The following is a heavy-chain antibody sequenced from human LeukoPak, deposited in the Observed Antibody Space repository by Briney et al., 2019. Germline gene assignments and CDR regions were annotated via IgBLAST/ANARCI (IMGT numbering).Heavy chain of an antibody. Sequence: ASVKVSCKASGYTFTSYDINWVRQATGQGLEWMGWMNPNSGNTGYAQKFQGRVTITRDTSISTAYMELSSLRSEDTAVYYCARETRYCSSSSSCYRGGNYSYYMDVWGKGTTVTVSS. D-gene: IGHD2-2*02. CDR2: MNPNSGNT. V-gene: IGHV1-8*01. CDR3: ARETRYCSSSSSCYRGGNYSYYMDV. CDR1: GYTFTSYD. J-gene: IGHJ6*03.